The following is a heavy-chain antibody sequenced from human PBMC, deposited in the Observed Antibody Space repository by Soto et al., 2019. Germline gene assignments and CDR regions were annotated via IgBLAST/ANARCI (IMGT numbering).Heavy chain of an antibody. CDR2: INHSGST. J-gene: IGHJ6*03. V-gene: IGHV4-34*01. CDR1: GGSFSGYY. D-gene: IGHD2-8*02. Sequence: SETLSLTCAVYGGSFSGYYWSWIRQPPGKGLEWIGEINHSGSTNYNPSLKSRVTISVDTSKNQFSLKLSSVTAADTAVYYCASQFTDYYMDVWGKGTTVTVSS. CDR3: ASQFTDYYMDV.